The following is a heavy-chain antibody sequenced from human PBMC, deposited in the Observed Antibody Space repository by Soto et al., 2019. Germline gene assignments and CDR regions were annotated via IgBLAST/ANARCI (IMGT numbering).Heavy chain of an antibody. Sequence: QVQLQESGPGLVKPSGTLSLTCAVSGGSFTSNNWWTWVRQPPGQGLEWIGEIYRTGSTNYNPSLNSRVTISLHKSKNQVPLKVTSLSAAATAVYDSASRDPGTSVDYWGQGTLVTVSS. CDR1: GGSFTSNNW. CDR2: IYRTGST. V-gene: IGHV4-4*02. D-gene: IGHD4-17*01. CDR3: ASRDPGTSVDY. J-gene: IGHJ4*02.